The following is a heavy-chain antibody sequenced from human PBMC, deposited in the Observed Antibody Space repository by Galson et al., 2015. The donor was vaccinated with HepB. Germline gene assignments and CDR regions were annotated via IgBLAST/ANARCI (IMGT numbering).Heavy chain of an antibody. V-gene: IGHV3-30*18. CDR2: ILYDGSDK. CDR1: GFTFSTYG. CDR3: AKLGQNAVAGYFDY. J-gene: IGHJ4*02. D-gene: IGHD6-19*01. Sequence: SLRLSCAASGFTFSTYGIHWVRQAPGKGLEWGAVILYDGSDKYYADSVKGRFPISRDNSQNTLYLQMNSLRPEDTAVYYCAKLGQNAVAGYFDYWGQGTLVTVSS.